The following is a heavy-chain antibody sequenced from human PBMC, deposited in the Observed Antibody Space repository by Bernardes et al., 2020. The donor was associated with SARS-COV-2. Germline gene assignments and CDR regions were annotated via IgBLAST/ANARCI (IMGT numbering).Heavy chain of an antibody. Sequence: ASVKVSCKASGYRFTSYYFHLVRQAPGQGLEWMGVINPYGVSSSSAQKFQDRVTMTRYTSTSTVYMELSSLRSEDTAVYYCARKGASCGDDCYSEYFQHWGQGSMVTDSS. CDR3: ARKGASCGDDCYSEYFQH. CDR1: GYRFTSYY. V-gene: IGHV1-46*01. D-gene: IGHD2-21*02. CDR2: INPYGVSS. J-gene: IGHJ1*01.